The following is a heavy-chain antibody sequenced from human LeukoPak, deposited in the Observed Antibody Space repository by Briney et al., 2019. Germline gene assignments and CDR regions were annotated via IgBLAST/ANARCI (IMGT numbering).Heavy chain of an antibody. D-gene: IGHD5-24*01. Sequence: VASVKVSCKASGGTFSSYAISWVRQAPGQGLEWMGGIIPIFGTANYAQKFQGRVTITADKSTSTAYMELSSLRSEDTAVYYCARGEMATINRHHYYYYMDVWGKGTTVTVSS. CDR1: GGTFSSYA. CDR3: ARGEMATINRHHYYYYMDV. CDR2: IIPIFGTA. J-gene: IGHJ6*03. V-gene: IGHV1-69*06.